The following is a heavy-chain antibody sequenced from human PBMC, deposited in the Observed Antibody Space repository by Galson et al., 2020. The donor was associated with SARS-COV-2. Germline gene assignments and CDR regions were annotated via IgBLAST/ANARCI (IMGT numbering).Heavy chain of an antibody. V-gene: IGHV3-7*01. CDR3: ARDGCSGGNCYSYGMDV. J-gene: IGHJ6*02. D-gene: IGHD2-15*01. CDR2: IKQDGSEK. CDR1: GFTFSSYW. Sequence: TGGSLRLSCAASGFTFSSYWMSWVRQAPGKGLEWVANIKQDGSEKYYVDSVKGRFTISRDNAKNSLYLQMNSLRAEDTAVYYCARDGCSGGNCYSYGMDVWGQGTTVTVSS.